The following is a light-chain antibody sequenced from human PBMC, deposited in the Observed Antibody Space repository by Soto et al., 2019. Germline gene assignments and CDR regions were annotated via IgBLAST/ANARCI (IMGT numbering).Light chain of an antibody. CDR3: SSYAGSNNWV. CDR1: SSDVGDYNY. J-gene: IGLJ3*02. CDR2: EVS. Sequence: QSALTQPPSASGSPGQSVTISCTGTSSDVGDYNYVSWYQQYPGKAPKLMIYEVSKRPSGVPDRFSGSKSCNTASLTVSGLQAEDEAAYYCSSYAGSNNWVFGGGTKLTVL. V-gene: IGLV2-8*01.